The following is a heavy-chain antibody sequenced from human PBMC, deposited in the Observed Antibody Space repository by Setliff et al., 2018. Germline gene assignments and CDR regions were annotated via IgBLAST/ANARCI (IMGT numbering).Heavy chain of an antibody. CDR1: EFTFGTYT. V-gene: IGHV3-21*01. D-gene: IGHD2-21*01. CDR2: ISRDSLHI. Sequence: GGSLRLSCAASEFTFGTYTMNWIRQAPGKGLEWVSSISRDSLHIYYADSLKGRFTISRDNAENSLYLQMNSLRAEDTAVYFCARSENCFNTNCSPYDYWGQGALVTVSS. J-gene: IGHJ4*02. CDR3: ARSENCFNTNCSPYDY.